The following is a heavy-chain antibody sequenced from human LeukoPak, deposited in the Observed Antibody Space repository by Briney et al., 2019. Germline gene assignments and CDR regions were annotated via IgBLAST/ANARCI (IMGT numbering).Heavy chain of an antibody. CDR3: AREQQLAVFPINWFDP. D-gene: IGHD6-13*01. V-gene: IGHV4-4*02. J-gene: IGHJ5*02. Sequence: PSETLSLTCAVSGGSISSSNWWSWVRQPPGKGLEWIGEIYHSGSTNYNPSLKSRVTISVDKSKNQFSLKLSSVTAADTAVYYCAREQQLAVFPINWFDPWGQGTLVTVSS. CDR1: GGSISSSNW. CDR2: IYHSGST.